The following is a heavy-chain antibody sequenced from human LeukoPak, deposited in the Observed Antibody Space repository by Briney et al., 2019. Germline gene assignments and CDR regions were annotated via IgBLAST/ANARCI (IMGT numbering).Heavy chain of an antibody. CDR2: IKSHRDGTTT. V-gene: IGHV3-15*01. Sequence: GSLRLSCAASGFSFSDAWMSWARQAPGKGLEWVGRIKSHRDGTTTDYAAPVKGRFSISRDDSKNTLYLQLDSLKTEDTAFYYCTTYFTVYTSGFDYWGQGTLVTVSS. D-gene: IGHD3-9*01. CDR1: GFSFSDAW. J-gene: IGHJ4*02. CDR3: TTYFTVYTSGFDY.